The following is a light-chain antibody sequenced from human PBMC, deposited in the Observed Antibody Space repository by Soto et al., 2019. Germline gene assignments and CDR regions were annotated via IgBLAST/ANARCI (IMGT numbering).Light chain of an antibody. CDR1: QSVGTN. CDR3: QQSKNWPPLT. CDR2: DAS. V-gene: IGKV3-15*01. Sequence: EVVMTQSPATLSVSPGERATRSCRASQSVGTNLAWYQQKPGQAPRLLIYDASTRATGIPARFSGSGSGTEFTLTISRLQSEDFAVYYCQQSKNWPPLTFGGGTKVDIK. J-gene: IGKJ4*01.